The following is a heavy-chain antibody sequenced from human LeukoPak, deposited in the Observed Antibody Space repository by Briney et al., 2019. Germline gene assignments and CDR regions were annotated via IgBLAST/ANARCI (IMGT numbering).Heavy chain of an antibody. V-gene: IGHV4-59*08. Sequence: SETLSLTCTVSGGSISSYYWSWIRQPPGKGLEWIGYTYYSGSTNYNPSLKSRVTISVDTSKNQFSLKLSSVTAADTAVYYCASRLLPGIAGPLGYWGQGTLVTVSS. J-gene: IGHJ4*02. CDR1: GGSISSYY. D-gene: IGHD6-13*01. CDR2: TYYSGST. CDR3: ASRLLPGIAGPLGY.